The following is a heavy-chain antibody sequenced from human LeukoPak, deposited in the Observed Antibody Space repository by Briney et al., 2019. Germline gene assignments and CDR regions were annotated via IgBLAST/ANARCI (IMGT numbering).Heavy chain of an antibody. CDR2: ISSSGSTI. CDR3: ARGRVSSGWYPYDFDY. J-gene: IGHJ4*02. D-gene: IGHD6-19*01. Sequence: GGSLRLSCAASGFTFSDYYMSWIPQAPGKGLEWVSYISSSGSTIYYADSVKGRFTISRDNAKNSLYLQMNSLRAEDTAVYYCARGRVSSGWYPYDFDYWGQGTLVTVPS. CDR1: GFTFSDYY. V-gene: IGHV3-11*04.